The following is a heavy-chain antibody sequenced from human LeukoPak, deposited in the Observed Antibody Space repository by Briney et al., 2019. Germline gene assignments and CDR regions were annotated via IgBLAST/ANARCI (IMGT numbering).Heavy chain of an antibody. CDR1: GFTFNSYW. Sequence: GGSRRLSCAASGFTFNSYWMHWVRQAPGKGLVWVSRINTDGSSANYADSVKGRFTISRDNAENTLYLQMNSLRAEDTAVYYCARDPGGNGRNYYGMDVWGQGTTVTVSS. CDR3: ARDPGGNGRNYYGMDV. J-gene: IGHJ6*02. D-gene: IGHD4-23*01. CDR2: INTDGSSA. V-gene: IGHV3-74*01.